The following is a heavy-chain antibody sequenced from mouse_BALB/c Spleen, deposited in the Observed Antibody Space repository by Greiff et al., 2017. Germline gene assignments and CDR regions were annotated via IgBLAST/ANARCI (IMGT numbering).Heavy chain of an antibody. J-gene: IGHJ4*01. D-gene: IGHD1-1*01. CDR3: VSGGYYGYAMDY. CDR2: IRSKSNNYAT. CDR1: GFTFNTYA. V-gene: IGHV10-1*02. Sequence: EVKLMESGGGLVQPKGSLKLSCAASGFTFNTYAMNWVRQAPGKGLEWVARIRSKSNNYATYYADSVKDRFTISRDDSQSMLYLQMNNLKTEDTAMYYCVSGGYYGYAMDYWGQGTSVTVSS.